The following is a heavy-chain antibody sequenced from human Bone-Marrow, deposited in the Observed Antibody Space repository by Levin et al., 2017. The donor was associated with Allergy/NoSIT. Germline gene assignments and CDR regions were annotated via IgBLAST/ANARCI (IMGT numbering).Heavy chain of an antibody. J-gene: IGHJ4*02. CDR3: ARDDCSGGSCYSGYYFDY. CDR2: IIPILGIA. V-gene: IGHV1-69*04. Sequence: GASVKVSCKASGGTFSSYTISWVRQAPGQGLEWMGRIIPILGIANYAQKFQGRVTITADKSTSTAYMELSSLRSEDTAVYYCARDDCSGGSCYSGYYFDYWGQGTLVTVSS. D-gene: IGHD2-15*01. CDR1: GGTFSSYT.